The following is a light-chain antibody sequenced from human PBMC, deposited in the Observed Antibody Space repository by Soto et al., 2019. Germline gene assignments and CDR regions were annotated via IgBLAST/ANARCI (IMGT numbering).Light chain of an antibody. V-gene: IGKV3-15*01. J-gene: IGKJ1*01. CDR1: QSVSNN. CDR3: QQYNNWWT. CDR2: GAS. Sequence: EIVMTQSPATLSVSPGERATLSCRASQSVSNNLAWYQKKPGQAPRLLIYGASTRATGIPARFSGSGSGTESTLTISSLHSEDFAVYYCQQYNNWWTFGQGTKVEIK.